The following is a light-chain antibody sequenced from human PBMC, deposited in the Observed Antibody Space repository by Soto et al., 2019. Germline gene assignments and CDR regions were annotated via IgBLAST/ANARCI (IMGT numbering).Light chain of an antibody. CDR3: QQYDNRPRTLVHT. CDR2: HAS. CDR1: QNIYHY. Sequence: IQLTKSPSLLPASVGDRVTITCRASQNIYHYLNWYQQKPGKAPKLLIYHASELQKGVPSRFSGSRSGKEFTLTINSLQPKDFATYCCQQYDNRPRTLVHTFGQGTKVEIK. J-gene: IGKJ2*01. V-gene: IGKV1-33*01.